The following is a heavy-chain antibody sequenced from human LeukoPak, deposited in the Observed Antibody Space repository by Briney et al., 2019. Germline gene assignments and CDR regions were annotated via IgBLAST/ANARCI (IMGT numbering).Heavy chain of an antibody. D-gene: IGHD3-22*01. V-gene: IGHV4-34*01. CDR1: GGSFSGYH. Sequence: PSETLSLTCAVYGGSFSGYHWTWIRQTPEKGLEWIGEMNPSGGTNYNPSLKSRVTISVDTSKNQFSLELSSVTAADTAVYYCARGRQDVTMIVVVMTAVSYYLDVWGKGTTVTVS. CDR2: MNPSGGT. CDR3: ARGRQDVTMIVVVMTAVSYYLDV. J-gene: IGHJ6*03.